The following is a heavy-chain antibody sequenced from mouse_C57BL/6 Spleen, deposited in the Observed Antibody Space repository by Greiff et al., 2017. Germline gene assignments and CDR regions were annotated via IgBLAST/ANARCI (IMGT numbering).Heavy chain of an antibody. CDR1: GFTFSDYG. Sequence: EVQVVESGGGLVKPGGSLKLSCAASGFTFSDYGMHWVRQAPEKGLEWVAYISSGSSTIYYADTVKGRFTISRDNAKNTLFLQMTSLRSEDTAMYYCAGLRQEYYYAMDYWGQGTSVTVSS. CDR3: AGLRQEYYYAMDY. J-gene: IGHJ4*01. D-gene: IGHD2-4*01. CDR2: ISSGSSTI. V-gene: IGHV5-17*01.